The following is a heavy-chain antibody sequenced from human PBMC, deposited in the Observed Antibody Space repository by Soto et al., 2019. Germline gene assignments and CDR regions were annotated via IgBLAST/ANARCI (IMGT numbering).Heavy chain of an antibody. J-gene: IGHJ4*02. CDR2: IYPGDSDT. V-gene: IGHV5-51*01. Sequence: LKISCQGSGYSSTTYWIGWVRQMPGKGLEWMGIIYPGDSDTRYSPSFQGQVTISADKSISTAYLQWSSLKASDTAIYYCATGGYCSDTTCYNFFDYWGQGTLVTVSS. CDR1: GYSSTTYW. D-gene: IGHD2-2*02. CDR3: ATGGYCSDTTCYNFFDY.